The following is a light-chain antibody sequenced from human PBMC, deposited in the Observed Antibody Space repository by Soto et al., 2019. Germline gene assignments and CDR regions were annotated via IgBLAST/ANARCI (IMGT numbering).Light chain of an antibody. J-gene: IGKJ5*01. CDR2: GAS. V-gene: IGKV3-15*01. CDR3: QQYNTWPPIT. CDR1: ESIGNN. Sequence: ERVMTQSPATLSISPGERATLFCRASESIGNNLAWYQQKPGQVPRLLMYGASTRDTGIPARFSGSGSGTEFTLTISNLQSEDFAVYYCQQYNTWPPITFGQGTRLEIQ.